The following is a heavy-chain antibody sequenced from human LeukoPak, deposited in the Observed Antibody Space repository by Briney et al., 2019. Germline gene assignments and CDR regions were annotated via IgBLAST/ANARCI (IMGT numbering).Heavy chain of an antibody. D-gene: IGHD5-24*01. CDR3: ARDQIVEMATVGCDY. Sequence: PGGSLRLSCAASGFTFSSYWMHWVRQAPGKGLVWVSRINTDGSSTSYADSVKGRFTISRDNAKNTLYLQMNSLRAEDTAVYYCARDQIVEMATVGCDYWGQGTLVTVSS. CDR2: INTDGSST. V-gene: IGHV3-74*01. J-gene: IGHJ4*02. CDR1: GFTFSSYW.